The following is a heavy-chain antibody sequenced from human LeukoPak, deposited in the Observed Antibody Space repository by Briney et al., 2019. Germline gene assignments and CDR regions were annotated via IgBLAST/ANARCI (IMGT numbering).Heavy chain of an antibody. CDR1: GFTFSSYS. J-gene: IGHJ6*03. V-gene: IGHV3-21*01. Sequence: GGSLRLSCAASGFTFSSYSMNWVRQAPGKGLEWVSSISSSSSYIYYADSVKGRFTISRDNAKNSLYLQMNSLRAEDTALYYCARGKYDFWSGPGYYYMDVWGKGTTVTVSS. CDR3: ARGKYDFWSGPGYYYMDV. D-gene: IGHD3-3*01. CDR2: ISSSSSYI.